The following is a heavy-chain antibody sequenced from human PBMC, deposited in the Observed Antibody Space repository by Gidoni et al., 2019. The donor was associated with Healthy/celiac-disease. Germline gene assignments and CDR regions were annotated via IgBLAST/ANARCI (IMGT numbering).Heavy chain of an antibody. CDR2: ILWTSCSI. CDR1: GGTFDDYA. D-gene: IGHD3-3*01. J-gene: IGHJ4*02. CDR3: AKDSSTYYDFWIGYKVPLNPYYFAY. Sequence: EVQLVESGGGLGQPGRSRRRSCADSGGTFDDYARQWVRQAPGKGLAWFSGILWTSCSIGYADSVKGRFTISRDIAKNSLYLQMNSLSAAYTALYYCAKDSSTYYDFWIGYKVPLNPYYFAYWGQGTLVTVSS. V-gene: IGHV3-9*01.